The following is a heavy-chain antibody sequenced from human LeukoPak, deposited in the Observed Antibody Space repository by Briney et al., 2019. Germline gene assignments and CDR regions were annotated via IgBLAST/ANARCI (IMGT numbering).Heavy chain of an antibody. CDR1: GFTFSSYG. J-gene: IGHJ4*02. CDR2: IWYDGSNK. Sequence: PGRSLRLSCVASGFTFSSYGMHWVRQAPGKGLEWVAVIWYDGSNKYYADSVKGRFTISRDNSKNTLYLQMNSLRAEDTAVYYCAKDQDYGDDMLDYWGQGTLVTVSS. D-gene: IGHD4-17*01. V-gene: IGHV3-33*06. CDR3: AKDQDYGDDMLDY.